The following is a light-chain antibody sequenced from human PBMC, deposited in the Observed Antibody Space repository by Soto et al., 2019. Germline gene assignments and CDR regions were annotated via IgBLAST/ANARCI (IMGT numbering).Light chain of an antibody. J-gene: IGKJ4*01. Sequence: DIQMTQSPSSLSASEGDRVIITCQASPDISDHLNWYQQKPGKAPKILIYDASNLETGVPSRFGGSGSGTNFTFTIISLQPEDIGTYYCQQFESLPLTFGGGTKVEI. V-gene: IGKV1-33*01. CDR1: PDISDH. CDR3: QQFESLPLT. CDR2: DAS.